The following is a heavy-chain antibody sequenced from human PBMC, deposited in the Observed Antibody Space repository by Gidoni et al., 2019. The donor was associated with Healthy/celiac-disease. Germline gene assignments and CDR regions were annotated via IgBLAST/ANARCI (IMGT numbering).Heavy chain of an antibody. CDR3: ARHRIVAGSASFDY. Sequence: QVQLQESGPGLVKPSETLSLTCTVSGCSISSYYWSWIRQPPGKGLEWIGYIYYSGSTNYNPSRKSRVTISVDTSKNPFSLKLSSVTAADTAVYYCARHRIVAGSASFDYWGQGTLVTVSS. J-gene: IGHJ4*02. CDR2: IYYSGST. D-gene: IGHD5-12*01. V-gene: IGHV4-59*08. CDR1: GCSISSYY.